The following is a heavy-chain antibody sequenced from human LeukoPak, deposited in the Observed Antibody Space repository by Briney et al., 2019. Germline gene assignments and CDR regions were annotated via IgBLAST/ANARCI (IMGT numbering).Heavy chain of an antibody. CDR3: AHSSFWQQLVPVPFDY. CDR2: IYWDDDK. D-gene: IGHD6-13*01. CDR1: GFSLSTSGVG. J-gene: IGHJ4*02. V-gene: IGHV2-5*02. Sequence: SGPTLVNPTQTLTLTCTFSGFSLSTSGVGVGWIRQPPGKALGWLALIYWDDDKRYSPSLKSRLTITKDTSKNQVVLTMTNMDPVDTATYYCAHSSFWQQLVPVPFDYWGQGTLVTVSS.